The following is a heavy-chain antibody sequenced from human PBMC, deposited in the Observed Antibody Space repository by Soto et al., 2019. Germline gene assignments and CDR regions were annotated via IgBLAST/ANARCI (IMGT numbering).Heavy chain of an antibody. J-gene: IGHJ6*02. V-gene: IGHV1-18*01. D-gene: IGHD2-8*01. CDR1: GYTFSRYG. Sequence: QGQLVQSGPEVKKPGASVKVSCKTSGYTFSRYGISWVRQAPGQGLEWMGWISGYNGDTNYAQKVQGRVTMTIDTSTYAAYMALRSLRSDDTAIYYCAKNGQPPYYYYGMDVWGQGTTVTVSS. CDR3: AKNGQPPYYYYGMDV. CDR2: ISGYNGDT.